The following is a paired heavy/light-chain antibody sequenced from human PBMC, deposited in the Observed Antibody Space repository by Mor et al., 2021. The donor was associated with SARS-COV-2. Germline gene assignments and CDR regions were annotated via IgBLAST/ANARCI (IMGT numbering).Light chain of an antibody. Sequence: SYDLTQPPSVSVSPGQTATITCSGDKLGDKYACWYQQRPGQSPVLVIYLDNKRPSGIPERFSGSNSGNTATLTISGTQAMDEADYYCQTWNSSTARGVFGGGTKLTVL. J-gene: IGLJ3*02. CDR1: KLGDKY. CDR2: LDN. V-gene: IGLV3-1*01. CDR3: QTWNSSTARGV.
Heavy chain of an antibody. CDR2: IYPGDSDT. CDR3: ARLHFIAPPPAADYYYYYGMDV. CDR1: GYNFANYW. D-gene: IGHD6-6*01. J-gene: IGHJ6*02. Sequence: EVQLVQSGAEVKKPGESLKISCRGSGYNFANYWIGWVRQMPGKGLEWMGIIYPGDSDTRYSPSFQGQVSISADKSIGTAYLQWSSLKASDTAMYYCARLHFIAPPPAADYYYYYGMDVWGQGTTVTVSS. V-gene: IGHV5-51*01.